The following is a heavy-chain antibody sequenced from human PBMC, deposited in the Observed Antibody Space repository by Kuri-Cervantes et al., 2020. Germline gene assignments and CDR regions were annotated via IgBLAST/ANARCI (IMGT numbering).Heavy chain of an antibody. CDR3: ARAPEYSSIHYYFDY. CDR1: GYTFTSYG. Sequence: APVKVSCKASGYTFTSYGISWVRQAPGQGLEWMGWISAYNAKTNYAQKLQGRVTMTTDTTTTTAYMELRSLRSDDTAVYYCARAPEYSSIHYYFDYWGQGTLVTVSS. V-gene: IGHV1-18*01. J-gene: IGHJ4*02. CDR2: ISAYNAKT. D-gene: IGHD5-18*01.